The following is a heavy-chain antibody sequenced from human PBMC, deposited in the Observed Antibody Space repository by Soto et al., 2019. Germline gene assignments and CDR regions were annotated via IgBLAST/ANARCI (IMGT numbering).Heavy chain of an antibody. Sequence: ASVKVSCKASGYTFTGYYMHWVRQAPGQGLEWMGWINPNSGGTNYAQKFQGWVTMTRDTSISTAYMELSRLRSDDTAVYYGARGGIAAADWFDPWGQGTLVTVSS. D-gene: IGHD6-13*01. J-gene: IGHJ5*02. CDR2: INPNSGGT. CDR1: GYTFTGYY. CDR3: ARGGIAAADWFDP. V-gene: IGHV1-2*04.